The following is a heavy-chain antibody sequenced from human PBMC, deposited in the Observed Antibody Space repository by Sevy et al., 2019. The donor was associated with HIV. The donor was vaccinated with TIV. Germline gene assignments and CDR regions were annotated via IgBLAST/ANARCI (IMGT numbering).Heavy chain of an antibody. Sequence: GGSLRLSCAASGFTFSSYSMNWVRQAPGKGLEWVSSISSSSNYIYYADSVKGRFTISRDNAKNSLYLQMNSLRAEDTAVYYCVRAFITIFGVVDYGMDVWGQGTTVTVSS. CDR3: VRAFITIFGVVDYGMDV. CDR1: GFTFSSYS. D-gene: IGHD3-3*01. J-gene: IGHJ6*02. CDR2: ISSSSNYI. V-gene: IGHV3-21*01.